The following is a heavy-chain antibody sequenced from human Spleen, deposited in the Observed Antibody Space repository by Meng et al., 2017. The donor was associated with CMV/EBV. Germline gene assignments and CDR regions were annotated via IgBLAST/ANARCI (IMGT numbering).Heavy chain of an antibody. D-gene: IGHD6-13*01. CDR1: GFTFDDHD. J-gene: IGHJ4*02. CDR3: ARGRIAAAGMGY. CDR2: INHSGST. V-gene: IGHV4-34*01. Sequence: GSLRLSCAASGFTFDDHDMNWVRQAPGKGLEWIGEINHSGSTNYNPSLKSRVTISVDTSKNQFSLKLSSVTAADTAVYYCARGRIAAAGMGYWGQGTLVTVSS.